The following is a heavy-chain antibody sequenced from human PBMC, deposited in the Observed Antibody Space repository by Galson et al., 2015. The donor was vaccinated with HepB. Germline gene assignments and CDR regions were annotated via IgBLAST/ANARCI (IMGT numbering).Heavy chain of an antibody. D-gene: IGHD2-2*02. J-gene: IGHJ4*02. CDR2: ISSSSSYI. V-gene: IGHV3-21*01. Sequence: SLRLSCAASGFTFSSYSLNWVRQAPGKGLEWVSSISSSSSYIYYADSVKGRFTISRDNAKNSLYLQMNSLRAENTAVYYCAANREVLVPAAIWGQGTLVTVSS. CDR3: AANREVLVPAAI. CDR1: GFTFSSYS.